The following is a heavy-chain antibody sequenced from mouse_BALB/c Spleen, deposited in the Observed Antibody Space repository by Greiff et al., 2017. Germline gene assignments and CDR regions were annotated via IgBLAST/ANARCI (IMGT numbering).Heavy chain of an antibody. J-gene: IGHJ2*01. CDR2: IYPGDGDT. CDR1: GYTFTSYW. V-gene: IGHV1-87*01. Sequence: VQLQQSGAELARPGASVKLSCKASGYTFTSYWMQWVKQRPGQGLEWIGAIYPGDGDTRYTQKFKGKATLTADKSSSTAYMQLSSLASEDSAVYYCARRGGYYFDDWGQGTTLTVSS. D-gene: IGHD3-1*01. CDR3: ARRGGYYFDD.